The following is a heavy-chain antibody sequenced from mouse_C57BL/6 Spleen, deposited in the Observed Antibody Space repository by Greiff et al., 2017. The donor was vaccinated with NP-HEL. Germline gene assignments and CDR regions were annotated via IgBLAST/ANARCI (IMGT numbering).Heavy chain of an antibody. D-gene: IGHD1-1*01. CDR3: ARSLITTGYFDV. Sequence: EVQLQQSGPELVKPGASVKISCKASGYSFTGYYMNWVKQSPEKSLEWIGEINPSTGGTTYNQKFKAKATLTVDKSSSTAYMQLKSLTSEDSAVYYCARSLITTGYFDVWGTGTTVTVSS. CDR2: INPSTGGT. J-gene: IGHJ1*03. V-gene: IGHV1-42*01. CDR1: GYSFTGYY.